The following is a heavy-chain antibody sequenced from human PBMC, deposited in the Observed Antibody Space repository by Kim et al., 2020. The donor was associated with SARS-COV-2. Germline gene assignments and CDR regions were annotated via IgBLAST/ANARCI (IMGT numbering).Heavy chain of an antibody. D-gene: IGHD3-16*01. CDR2: I. Sequence: INYNPSRKSRVTISVDTSKNQFSLKLSSVTAADTAVYYCARFHYYAMDVWGQGTTVTVSS. V-gene: IGHV4-59*01. CDR3: ARFHYYAMDV. J-gene: IGHJ6*02.